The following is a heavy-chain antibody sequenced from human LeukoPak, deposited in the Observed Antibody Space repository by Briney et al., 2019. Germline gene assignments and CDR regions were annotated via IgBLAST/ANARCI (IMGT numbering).Heavy chain of an antibody. J-gene: IGHJ4*02. Sequence: PGGSLRLSCAASGFTFSSYSMNWVRQAPGKGLEWVSSISSSSSYIYYADSVKGRFTISRDNAKNSLYLQMNSLRAEDTAVYYCVRAQPWFGELFSPYFDYWGQGTLVTASS. D-gene: IGHD3-10*01. CDR3: VRAQPWFGELFSPYFDY. V-gene: IGHV3-21*01. CDR2: ISSSSSYI. CDR1: GFTFSSYS.